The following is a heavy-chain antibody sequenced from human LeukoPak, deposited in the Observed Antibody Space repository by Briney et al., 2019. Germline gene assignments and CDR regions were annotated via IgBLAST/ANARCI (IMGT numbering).Heavy chain of an antibody. V-gene: IGHV3-23*01. CDR3: AKVQKEMASLQTFDY. CDR2: ISGSGGST. CDR1: GFTFSSYA. Sequence: GGSLRLSCAASGFTFSSYAMSWVREAPGKGLEWVSAISGSGGSTYYADSVKGRFTISRDNSKDTLYLQMNSLRAEDTAVYYGAKVQKEMASLQTFDYWGQGTLVTVSS. J-gene: IGHJ4*02. D-gene: IGHD5-24*01.